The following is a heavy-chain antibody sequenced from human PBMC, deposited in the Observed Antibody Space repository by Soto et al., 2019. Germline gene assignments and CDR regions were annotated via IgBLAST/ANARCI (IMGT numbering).Heavy chain of an antibody. D-gene: IGHD3-22*01. CDR3: ARDRAGYYSHFVY. Sequence: SVKVSCKALRGTFTNYAFSWVRQAPGQGLEWMVGIMPFFGSGNYAQKFQGRINITADESTSSVYLELTSLRSEDTAVYYCARDRAGYYSHFVYWGQGTLVTVSS. CDR2: IMPFFGSG. J-gene: IGHJ4*02. CDR1: RGTFTNYA. V-gene: IGHV1-69*13.